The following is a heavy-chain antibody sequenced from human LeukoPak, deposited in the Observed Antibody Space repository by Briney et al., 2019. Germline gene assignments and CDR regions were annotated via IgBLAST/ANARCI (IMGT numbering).Heavy chain of an antibody. Sequence: GGSLRLSCAASGFTFSSSAMSCVRQAPGKGLEWLSGISGSGGGTYYADSVKGRFTISRDNSKNTLYLQMNSLRAEDTAVYYCAKGGYYYDSSGYYFWGQGTLVTVSS. CDR3: AKGGYYYDSSGYYF. CDR2: ISGSGGGT. D-gene: IGHD3-22*01. V-gene: IGHV3-23*01. J-gene: IGHJ4*02. CDR1: GFTFSSSA.